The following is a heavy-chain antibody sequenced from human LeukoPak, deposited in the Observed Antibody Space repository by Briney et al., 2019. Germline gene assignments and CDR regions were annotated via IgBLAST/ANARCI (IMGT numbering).Heavy chain of an antibody. J-gene: IGHJ4*02. V-gene: IGHV6-1*01. CDR2: XXYRSKWYN. D-gene: IGHD1-26*01. Sequence: XXQSPSXXXXXXXXXXYRSKWYNDYAVSVKSRITINPDTSKNQFSLQLNSVTPEDTAVYYCARLDLGATGLYYFDYWGQGTLVTVSS. CDR3: ARLDLGATGLYYFDY.